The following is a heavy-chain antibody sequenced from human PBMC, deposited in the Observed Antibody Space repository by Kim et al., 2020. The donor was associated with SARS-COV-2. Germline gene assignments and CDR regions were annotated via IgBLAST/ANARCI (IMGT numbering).Heavy chain of an antibody. D-gene: IGHD6-6*01. CDR3: ARGAPSYYYYYGMDV. J-gene: IGHJ6*02. CDR2: ISSSSSYI. V-gene: IGHV3-21*01. Sequence: GGSLRLSCAASGFTFSSYSMNWVRQAPGKGLEWVSSISSSSSYIYYADSVKGRFTISRDNAKNSLYLQMNSLRAEDTAVYYCARGAPSYYYYYGMDVWGQGTTVTVSS. CDR1: GFTFSSYS.